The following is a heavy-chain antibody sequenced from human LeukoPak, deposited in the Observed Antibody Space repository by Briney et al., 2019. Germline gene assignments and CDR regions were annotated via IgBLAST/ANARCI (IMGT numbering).Heavy chain of an antibody. D-gene: IGHD2-2*01. CDR3: ARGAVVVPAAPEVWYFDL. CDR2: IYTRGST. J-gene: IGHJ2*01. V-gene: IGHV4-4*07. Sequence: SETLSLTCTVSGGSISSYYWSWIRQPAGKGLEWIGRIYTRGSTNYNPSLKSRVTMSVDTSKNQFSLKLSSVTAADTAVYYCARGAVVVPAAPEVWYFDLWGRGTLVTVSS. CDR1: GGSISSYY.